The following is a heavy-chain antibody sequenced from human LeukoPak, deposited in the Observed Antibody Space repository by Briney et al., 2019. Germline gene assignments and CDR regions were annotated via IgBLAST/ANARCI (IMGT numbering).Heavy chain of an antibody. V-gene: IGHV3-23*01. CDR3: AKDRFYSGSPRAFDI. Sequence: GGSLRLSCAASGFTFSAYGMGWVRQAPGKGLEWVSAISASGGNTYYADSVKGRFTISRDNSKNTLFLQMNSLRAEDTAVYYCAKDRFYSGSPRAFDIWGQGTMVTVSS. CDR1: GFTFSAYG. D-gene: IGHD1-26*01. J-gene: IGHJ3*02. CDR2: ISASGGNT.